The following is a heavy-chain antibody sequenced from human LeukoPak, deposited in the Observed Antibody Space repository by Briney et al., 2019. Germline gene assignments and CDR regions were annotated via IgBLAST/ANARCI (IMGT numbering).Heavy chain of an antibody. CDR3: ARGILYYYDSSGYYSYFDY. CDR1: GFTFDDYG. CDR2: INWNGVST. Sequence: GGSLRLSCAASGFTFDDYGMSWVRQAPGKGLEWVSTINWNGVSTGYADSVKGRFTISRDNAKNSLYLQMNSLRAEDTALYYCARGILYYYDSSGYYSYFDYWGQGTLVTVSS. D-gene: IGHD3-22*01. J-gene: IGHJ4*02. V-gene: IGHV3-20*04.